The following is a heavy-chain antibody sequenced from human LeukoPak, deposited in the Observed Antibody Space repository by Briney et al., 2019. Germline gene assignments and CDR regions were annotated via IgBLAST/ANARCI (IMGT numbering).Heavy chain of an antibody. CDR2: ISSSSSTI. D-gene: IGHD1-26*01. CDR1: GFTFSSYS. CDR3: ARTPVVGATRTIDY. Sequence: GGSLRLSRAASGFTFSSYSMNWVRQAPGKGLEWVSYISSSSSTIYYADSVKGRFTISRDNAKNSLYLQMNSLRAEDTAVYYCARTPVVGATRTIDYWGQGTLVAVSS. J-gene: IGHJ4*02. V-gene: IGHV3-48*01.